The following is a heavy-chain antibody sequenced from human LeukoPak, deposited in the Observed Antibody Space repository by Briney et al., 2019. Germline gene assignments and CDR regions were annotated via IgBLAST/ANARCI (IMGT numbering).Heavy chain of an antibody. Sequence: SETLSLTCTVSGASIKSESSYWGWIHQPPGKGFQWIGGLVYDGSAHYNPSLQSHVSISADTSNNQFSLKLASVTASDTGVYFCARAPSYRRYSYHSWGQGTLVTVSS. V-gene: IGHV4-39*01. CDR2: LVYDGSA. D-gene: IGHD3-16*02. CDR3: ARAPSYRRYSYHS. CDR1: GASIKSESSY. J-gene: IGHJ4*02.